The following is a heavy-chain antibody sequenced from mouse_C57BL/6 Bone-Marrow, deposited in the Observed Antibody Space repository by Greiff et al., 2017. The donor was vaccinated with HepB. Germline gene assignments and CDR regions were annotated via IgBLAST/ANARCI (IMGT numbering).Heavy chain of an antibody. Sequence: EVKLVESGAELVRPGASVKLSCTASGFNIKDDYMHWVKQRPEQGLEWIGWIDPENGDTEYASKFQGKATITADTSSNTAYLQLSSLTSEDSAVYYCARSRGFAYWGQGTLVTVSA. J-gene: IGHJ3*01. CDR3: ARSRGFAY. CDR2: IDPENGDT. CDR1: GFNIKDDY. V-gene: IGHV14-4*01.